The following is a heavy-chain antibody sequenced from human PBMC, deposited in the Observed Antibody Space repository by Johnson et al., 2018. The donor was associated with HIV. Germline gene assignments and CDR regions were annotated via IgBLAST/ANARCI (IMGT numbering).Heavy chain of an antibody. CDR2: ISWNSGSI. V-gene: IGHV3-9*01. CDR3: AKDRAYYYGSGISGNAFEI. Sequence: VQLVESGGGLVQPGRSLRLSCAASGFTFDDYAMHWVRQAPGKGLEWVSGISWNSGSIGYADSVKGRFTISRDNAKNYLYLQMNSLRAEDTDLYYCAKDRAYYYGSGISGNAFEIWGQGTMVIVSS. J-gene: IGHJ3*02. D-gene: IGHD3-10*01. CDR1: GFTFDDYA.